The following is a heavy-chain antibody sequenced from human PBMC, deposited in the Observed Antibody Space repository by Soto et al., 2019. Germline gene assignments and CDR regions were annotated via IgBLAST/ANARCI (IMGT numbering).Heavy chain of an antibody. J-gene: IGHJ6*02. CDR2: IYYTGNP. V-gene: IGHV4-39*01. D-gene: IGHD2-15*01. CDR1: GDSSISSSSYY. CDR3: ASEVSSTAGMDV. Sequence: PSETLSLTCTVSGDSSISSSSYYWGWIRQPPVKGLEWIGSIYYTGNPFYSPSFRSRLTISVDTSKSQFSLKLRSVPAADTATYYCASEVSSTAGMDVWGQGTTVTVFS.